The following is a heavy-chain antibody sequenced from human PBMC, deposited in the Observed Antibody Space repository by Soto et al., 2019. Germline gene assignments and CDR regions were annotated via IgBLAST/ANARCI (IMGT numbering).Heavy chain of an antibody. CDR2: ISSSTSTI. V-gene: IGHV3-48*02. Sequence: EVQLVESGGGLVQPGGSLRLYCAASGFTFSSYNMNWVRQAPGKGLEWVSYISSSTSTIYYADSVKGRFTVSRDNAKNSLYLQMNSLRDEDTAVYYCARDSPVVAATYWYFDLWGRGTLVTVSS. J-gene: IGHJ2*01. D-gene: IGHD2-15*01. CDR3: ARDSPVVAATYWYFDL. CDR1: GFTFSSYN.